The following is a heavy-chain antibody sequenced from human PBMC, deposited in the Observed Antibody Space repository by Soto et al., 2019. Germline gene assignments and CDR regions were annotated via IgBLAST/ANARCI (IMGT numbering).Heavy chain of an antibody. J-gene: IGHJ4*02. CDR1: GFTCSSYA. V-gene: IGHV3-23*01. CDR3: AATEHGGEY. Sequence: EVQLLESGGGLVQPGGSLRLSCAASGFTCSSYAMSWVRQAPGKGLEWVSAISGSGGSTYYADSVKGRLTISRDNSKNTLDLKMNSMRAEDKAEYYGAATEHGGEYWGQGTQVTDSS. D-gene: IGHD3-16*01. CDR2: ISGSGGST.